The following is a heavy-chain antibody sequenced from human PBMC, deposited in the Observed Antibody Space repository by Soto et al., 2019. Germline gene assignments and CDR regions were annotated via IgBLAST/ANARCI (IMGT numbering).Heavy chain of an antibody. V-gene: IGHV4-59*01. CDR2: IYSSGRT. Sequence: PSETLSLTCTVSGGSIDNFYWSWIRQPPGKGLEWIGYIYSSGRTNYNPSLKSRVTISVDTSKNQFSLKLSSVTAADTAVYFCARDYPYFTVTSSGGMDVWGQGTTVTVSS. J-gene: IGHJ6*02. CDR3: ARDYPYFTVTSSGGMDV. D-gene: IGHD4-17*01. CDR1: GGSIDNFY.